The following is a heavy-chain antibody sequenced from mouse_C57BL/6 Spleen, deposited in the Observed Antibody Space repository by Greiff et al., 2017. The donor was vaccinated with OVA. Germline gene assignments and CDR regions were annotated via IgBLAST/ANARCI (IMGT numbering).Heavy chain of an antibody. CDR1: GYSITSGYY. Sequence: DVKLQESGPGLVKPSQSLSLTCSVTGYSITSGYYWNWIRQFPGNKLEWMGYISYDGSNNYNPSLKNRISITRDTSKNQFFLKLNSVTTEDTATYYCARETTVERGDFDYWGQGTTLTVSS. V-gene: IGHV3-6*01. CDR3: ARETTVERGDFDY. J-gene: IGHJ2*01. D-gene: IGHD1-1*01. CDR2: ISYDGSN.